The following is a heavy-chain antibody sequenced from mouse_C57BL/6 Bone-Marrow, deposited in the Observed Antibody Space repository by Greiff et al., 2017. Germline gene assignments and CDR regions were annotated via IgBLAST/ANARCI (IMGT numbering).Heavy chain of an antibody. J-gene: IGHJ3*01. Sequence: EVQGVESGGGLVKPGGSLKLSCAASGFTFSDYGMHWVRQAPEKGLEWVAYISSGSSTIYYADTVKGRFTISRDKAKNTLFLQMTSLRSEDTAMYYCARWRRGLAYWGQVTLVTVSA. CDR1: GFTFSDYG. CDR2: ISSGSSTI. CDR3: ARWRRGLAY. V-gene: IGHV5-17*01.